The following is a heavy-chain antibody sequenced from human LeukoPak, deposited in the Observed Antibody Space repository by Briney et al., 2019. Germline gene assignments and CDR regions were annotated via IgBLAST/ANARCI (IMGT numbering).Heavy chain of an antibody. V-gene: IGHV3-23*01. D-gene: IGHD1-26*01. CDR3: AKGVGTNKGGYYFDY. CDR2: ISGSGGST. Sequence: GGSLRLSCAASGFAFSSFAMSWVRQAPGKGLDWVSSISGSGGSTYYADSVKGRFTISRDSSKNTLYLQVNSLRAEDTAVYYCAKGVGTNKGGYYFDYWGQGTPVTVSS. J-gene: IGHJ4*02. CDR1: GFAFSSFA.